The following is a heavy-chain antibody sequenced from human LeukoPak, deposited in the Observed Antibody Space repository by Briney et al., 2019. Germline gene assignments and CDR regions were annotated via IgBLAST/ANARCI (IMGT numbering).Heavy chain of an antibody. CDR1: GFTFSSYG. D-gene: IGHD2-2*01. CDR2: IRYDGSNK. J-gene: IGHJ4*02. V-gene: IGHV3-30*02. Sequence: PGGSLRLSCAASGFTFSSYGMHWVRQAPGKGLEWVAFIRYDGSNKYYADSVKGRFTISRDNSKNTLYLQMNSLRAEDTAVYYCAKVLERVVVPAAADYWGQGTLVTVSS. CDR3: AKVLERVVVPAAADY.